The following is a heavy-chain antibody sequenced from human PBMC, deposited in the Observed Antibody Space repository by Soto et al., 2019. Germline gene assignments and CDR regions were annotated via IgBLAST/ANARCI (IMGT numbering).Heavy chain of an antibody. CDR3: ARVGTYSSSWYRTYYYYGMDV. CDR1: GGSFSGYY. D-gene: IGHD6-13*01. V-gene: IGHV4-34*01. Sequence: ETLSLTCAVYGGSFSGYYWSWIRQPPGKGLEWIGEINHSGSTNYNPSLKSRVTISVDTSKNQFSLKLSPVTAADTAVYYCARVGTYSSSWYRTYYYYGMDVWGQGTTVTVSS. J-gene: IGHJ6*02. CDR2: INHSGST.